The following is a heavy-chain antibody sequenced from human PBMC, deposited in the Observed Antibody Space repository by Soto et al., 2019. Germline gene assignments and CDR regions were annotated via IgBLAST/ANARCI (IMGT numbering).Heavy chain of an antibody. CDR3: AKEESSGWYTYFDY. CDR2: ISYDGSNK. J-gene: IGHJ4*02. V-gene: IGHV3-30*18. D-gene: IGHD6-19*01. Sequence: QVQLVESGGGVVQPGRSLRLSCAASGFIFSGYDIHWVRHAPGKGLEWVAGISYDGSNKYYADSVKGRFTISRDNSKNPLFLQMSSLRAEDTAVHFCAKEESSGWYTYFDYWSQGILVTVST. CDR1: GFIFSGYD.